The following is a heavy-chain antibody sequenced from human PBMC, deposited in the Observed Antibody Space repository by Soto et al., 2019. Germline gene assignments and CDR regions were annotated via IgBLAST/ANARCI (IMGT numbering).Heavy chain of an antibody. CDR2: INPSGGST. D-gene: IGHD6-19*01. CDR1: GYTFTSYY. V-gene: IGHV1-46*01. J-gene: IGHJ4*02. CDR3: ASSGWTYYFDY. Sequence: QVQLVQSGAEVKKPGASVKVSCKASGYTFTSYYMHWVRQAPGQGLEWMGIINPSGGSTSYAQKCQGRVTMTRDTSTSTVYMELSSLRSEDTAVYYCASSGWTYYFDYWGQGTLVTVSS.